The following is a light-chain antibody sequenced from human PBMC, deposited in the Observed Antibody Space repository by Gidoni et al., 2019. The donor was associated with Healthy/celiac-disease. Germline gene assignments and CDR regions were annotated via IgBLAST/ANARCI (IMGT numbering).Light chain of an antibody. V-gene: IGKV3-11*01. CDR2: DAS. Sequence: EIELTQSPATLSLSPGERATLSCKASQSVSSYLAWYQQKPGQAPRLLIYDASNRATGIPARFSVSGSGSDFTLTISSLEPEAFAVYYCQQRSNWPLMYTFGQGTKLEIK. J-gene: IGKJ2*01. CDR3: QQRSNWPLMYT. CDR1: QSVSSY.